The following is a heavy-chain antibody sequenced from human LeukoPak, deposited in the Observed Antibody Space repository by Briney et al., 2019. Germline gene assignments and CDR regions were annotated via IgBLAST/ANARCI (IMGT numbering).Heavy chain of an antibody. CDR2: INPNSGGT. CDR1: GYTFTGYY. Sequence: ASVKVSCKASGYTFTGYYMHWVRQAPGQGLEWMGWINPNSGGTNYAQKFQGRVTMTRDTSITTAYMELSRLRSDDAAVYYCARTLTAAGSDSWGQGTLVTVSS. V-gene: IGHV1-2*02. J-gene: IGHJ5*01. CDR3: ARTLTAAGSDS. D-gene: IGHD6-13*01.